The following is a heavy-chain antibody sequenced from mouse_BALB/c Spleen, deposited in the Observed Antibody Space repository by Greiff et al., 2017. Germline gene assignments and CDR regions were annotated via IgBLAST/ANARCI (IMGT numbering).Heavy chain of an antibody. D-gene: IGHD1-1*01. CDR2: INPSNGRT. Sequence: VQLQQPGAELVKPGASVKLSCKASGYTFTSYWMHWVKQRPGQGLEWIGEINPSNGRTNYNEKFKSKATLTVDKSSSTAYMQLSSLTSEDSAVYYCANYYGSSYPFAYWGQGTLVTVSA. CDR1: GYTFTSYW. CDR3: ANYYGSSYPFAY. V-gene: IGHV1S81*02. J-gene: IGHJ3*01.